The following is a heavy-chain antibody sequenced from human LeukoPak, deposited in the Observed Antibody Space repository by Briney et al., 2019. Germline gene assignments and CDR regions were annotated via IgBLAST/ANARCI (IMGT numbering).Heavy chain of an antibody. Sequence: PGGSLRLSCAASGFTFSNYVMNWVRQAPGKGLEGVSVISDSGGWTSYADSVQGRFTVSRDNSNDPVYLHMDSLRADGTAICYRASRDPCSGDNCYGLSYWGQRTLVTVSS. J-gene: IGHJ4*02. CDR2: ISDSGGWT. CDR3: ASRDPCSGDNCYGLSY. CDR1: GFTFSNYV. D-gene: IGHD2-15*01. V-gene: IGHV3-23*01.